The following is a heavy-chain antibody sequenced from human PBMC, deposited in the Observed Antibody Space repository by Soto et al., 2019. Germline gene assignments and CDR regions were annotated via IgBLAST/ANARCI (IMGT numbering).Heavy chain of an antibody. V-gene: IGHV4-59*08. CDR1: GGHISSYY. Sequence: QVQLPESGPGLVTPSENLSLTCTVSGGHISSYYWSWLRQPPGKGLEWIGYIYYSGSSNYNPSLKSRAPISVDPSKNQFSLKLSSVTAADTAVYYCARRYGSCFDYWGQGTLVTVSS. J-gene: IGHJ4*02. CDR3: ARRYGSCFDY. CDR2: IYYSGSS. D-gene: IGHD5-18*01.